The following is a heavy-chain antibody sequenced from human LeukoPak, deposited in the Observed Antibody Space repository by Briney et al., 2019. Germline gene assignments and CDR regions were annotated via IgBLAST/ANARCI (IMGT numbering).Heavy chain of an antibody. CDR3: ARLKGELLWFGDDYNWFDP. CDR2: IYPGDSDT. CDR1: GYSFTRYW. J-gene: IGHJ5*02. Sequence: GESLKISCKGSGYSFTRYWIGWVRQMPGKGLEWMGIIYPGDSDTRYSPSFQGQVTISADKSISTAYLQWSSLKASDTAMYYCARLKGELLWFGDDYNWFDPWGQGTLVTVSS. V-gene: IGHV5-51*01. D-gene: IGHD3-10*01.